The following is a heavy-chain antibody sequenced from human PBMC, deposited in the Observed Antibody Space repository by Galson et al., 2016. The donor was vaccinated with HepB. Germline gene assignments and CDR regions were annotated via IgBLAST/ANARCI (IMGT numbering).Heavy chain of an antibody. V-gene: IGHV4-59*08. CDR3: AKWGSEAGVHAVDV. D-gene: IGHD3-16*01. Sequence: SETLSLTCSVSGASITSWYWNWIRQPPGKGLEWIGYIHHSGNTLSTPSLASRVTMSVDISTSQFSLRLTSVTAADTAVYYCAKWGSEAGVHAVDVWGQGTMVTVSS. J-gene: IGHJ3*01. CDR2: IHHSGNT. CDR1: GASITSWY.